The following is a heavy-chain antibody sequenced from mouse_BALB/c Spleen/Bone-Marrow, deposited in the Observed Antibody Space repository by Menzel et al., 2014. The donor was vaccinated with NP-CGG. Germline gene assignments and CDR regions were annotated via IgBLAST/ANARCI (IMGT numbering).Heavy chain of an antibody. CDR3: ARSLYGYDWYFDV. CDR1: GYTFTSYV. J-gene: IGHJ1*01. D-gene: IGHD2-2*01. CDR2: INPNNDGT. V-gene: IGHV1-14*01. Sequence: VQLQQSGPELVKPGASVKMSCKASGYTFTSYVMHWVKQKPGQGLEWIGNINPNNDGTKYNEKFKGKATLTSDKSSSTAYVELSSLTSEDSAVYYCARSLYGYDWYFDVWGAGTTVTVSS.